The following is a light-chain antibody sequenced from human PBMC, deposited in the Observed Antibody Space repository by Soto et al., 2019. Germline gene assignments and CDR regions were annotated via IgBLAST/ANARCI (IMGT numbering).Light chain of an antibody. CDR3: TSYTSSSTNYV. J-gene: IGLJ1*01. V-gene: IGLV2-14*01. CDR1: SSDIGGYDH. Sequence: QSALTQPASVSGSPGQSITISCTGTSSDIGGYDHVSWYQQHPGKAPKLMIYEVSNRPSGVSNRFSGSKSGNTASLTISGRQAEDEADYYCTSYTSSSTNYVFGTGTKLTVL. CDR2: EVS.